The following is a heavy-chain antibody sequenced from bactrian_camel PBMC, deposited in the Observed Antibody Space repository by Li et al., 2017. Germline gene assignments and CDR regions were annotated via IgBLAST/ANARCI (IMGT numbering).Heavy chain of an antibody. CDR2: IYRGGRTT. J-gene: IGHJ4*01. CDR3: AAGDRSYGDSCRNKY. CDR1: SYTYSRDC. V-gene: IGHV3S25*01. D-gene: IGHD6*01. Sequence: QLVESGGGSVQAGGSLKLSCTASSYTYSRDCMGWFRQAPGKLREGAAAIYRGGRTTYYPDSVKGRFAISQDNAKNTLYLQMDSLKPEDTGTYYCAAGDRSYGDSCRNKYWGQGTQVTVS.